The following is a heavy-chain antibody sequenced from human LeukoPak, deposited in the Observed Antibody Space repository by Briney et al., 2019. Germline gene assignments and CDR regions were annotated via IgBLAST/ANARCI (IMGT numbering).Heavy chain of an antibody. V-gene: IGHV4-59*01. CDR1: GGSISSYY. J-gene: IGHJ6*03. CDR2: IYYSGST. CDR3: ASLQMGDYYYMDV. D-gene: IGHD3-16*01. Sequence: PSETLSLTCTVSGGSISSYYWSWIRQPPGKGLEWIGYIYYSGSTNYNPSLKSRVTISVDTSKNQFSLKLSSVTAADTAVYYCASLQMGDYYYMDVWGKGTTVTVSS.